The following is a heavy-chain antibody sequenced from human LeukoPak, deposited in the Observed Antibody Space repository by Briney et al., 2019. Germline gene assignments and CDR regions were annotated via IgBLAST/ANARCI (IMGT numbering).Heavy chain of an antibody. Sequence: TGGSLRLSCAASGFTFSSYAMSWVRQAPGKGLEWVSSISSSSSYMYYADSVKGRFTISRDNAKDSLYLQMNSLRAEDTAVYYCARDSHTAMVGSHDYWGQGTLVTVSS. J-gene: IGHJ4*02. CDR3: ARDSHTAMVGSHDY. V-gene: IGHV3-21*01. CDR2: ISSSSSYM. CDR1: GFTFSSYA. D-gene: IGHD5-18*01.